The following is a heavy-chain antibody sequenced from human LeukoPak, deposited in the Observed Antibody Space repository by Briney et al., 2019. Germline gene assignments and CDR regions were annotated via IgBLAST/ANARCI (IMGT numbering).Heavy chain of an antibody. V-gene: IGHV3-48*03. CDR3: ARAPLVLQYRWWSDR. CDR2: ISGSGNTI. CDR1: GLTVTCYD. Sequence: GSLTLPCPASGLTVTCYDMNWVRQAPGKGLEWIPYISGSGNTIYYADSVKGRFTISRDNAKNSLYLQMNSLRAEDTAVYHCARAPLVLQYRWWSDRWGQRSLVTVSS. D-gene: IGHD5-24*01. J-gene: IGHJ5*02.